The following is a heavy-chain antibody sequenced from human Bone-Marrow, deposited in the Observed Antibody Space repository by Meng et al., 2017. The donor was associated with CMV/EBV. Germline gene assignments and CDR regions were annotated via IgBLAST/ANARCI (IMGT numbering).Heavy chain of an antibody. Sequence: GESLKISCAASGFTFSSYEMNWVRQAPGKGLEWVSYISSSGSTIYYADSVKDRFTISRDNAKNSLYLQMNSLRAEDTAVYYCARVLRFLDGYYYYGMDVWGQGTTVTVSS. V-gene: IGHV3-48*03. CDR3: ARVLRFLDGYYYYGMDV. D-gene: IGHD3-3*01. CDR1: GFTFSSYE. CDR2: ISSSGSTI. J-gene: IGHJ6*02.